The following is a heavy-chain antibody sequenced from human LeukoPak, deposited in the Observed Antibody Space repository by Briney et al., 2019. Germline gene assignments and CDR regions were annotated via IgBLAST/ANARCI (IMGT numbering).Heavy chain of an antibody. V-gene: IGHV1-2*02. CDR2: INPNSGVT. CDR1: GYTFTGYY. CDR3: ARGRGGSGLPNWFDP. J-gene: IGHJ5*02. Sequence: ASVKVSCKASGYTFTGYYMYWVGQAPGQGLELMGWINPNSGVTNYAQKFQGGVTMTSDTSISTAYMQLSSLRSDDTAVYYCARGRGGSGLPNWFDPWGQGTLSPSPQ. D-gene: IGHD6-19*01.